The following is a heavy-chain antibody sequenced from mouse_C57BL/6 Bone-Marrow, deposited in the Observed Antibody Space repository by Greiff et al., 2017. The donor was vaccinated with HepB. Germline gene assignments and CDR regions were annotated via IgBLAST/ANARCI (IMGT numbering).Heavy chain of an antibody. J-gene: IGHJ4*01. V-gene: IGHV1-26*01. CDR1: GYTFTDYY. D-gene: IGHD1-1*01. Sequence: VQLQQSGPELVKPGASVKISCKASGYTFTDYYMNWVKQSHGKSLEWIGDINPNNGGTSYNQKFKGKATLTVDKSSSTAYMELRSLTSEDSAVYYCARDYGSSFCYAMDYWGQGTSVTVSS. CDR3: ARDYGSSFCYAMDY. CDR2: INPNNGGT.